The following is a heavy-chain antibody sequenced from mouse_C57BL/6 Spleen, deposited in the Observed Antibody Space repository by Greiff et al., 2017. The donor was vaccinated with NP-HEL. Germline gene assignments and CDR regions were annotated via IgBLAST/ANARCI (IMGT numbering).Heavy chain of an antibody. CDR3: AREDYLFAY. CDR1: GYTFTSYG. J-gene: IGHJ3*01. D-gene: IGHD5-5*01. Sequence: DVQLQESGAELVRPGSSVKMSCKTSGYTFTSYGINWVKQRPGQGLEWIGYIYIGNGYTDYNEKFKGKATLTSDTSSSTAYMQLSSLTSEDSAIYFCAREDYLFAYWGQGTLVTVSA. CDR2: IYIGNGYT. V-gene: IGHV1-58*01.